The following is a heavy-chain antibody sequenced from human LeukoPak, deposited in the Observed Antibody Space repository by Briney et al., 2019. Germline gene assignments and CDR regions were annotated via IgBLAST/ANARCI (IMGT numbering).Heavy chain of an antibody. CDR3: ARDWLVLDY. J-gene: IGHJ4*02. CDR2: ISSSSSYI. Sequence: PGGSLRLSCAASGFTFSRYSMNWVRQAPGKGLEWVSSISSSSSYIYYAGSVKGRFTISRDNAKNSLYLQMNSLRAEDMAVYYCARDWLVLDYWGQGTLVTVSS. V-gene: IGHV3-21*01. CDR1: GFTFSRYS. D-gene: IGHD6-19*01.